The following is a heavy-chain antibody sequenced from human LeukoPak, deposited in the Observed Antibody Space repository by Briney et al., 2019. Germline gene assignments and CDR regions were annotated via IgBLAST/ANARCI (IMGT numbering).Heavy chain of an antibody. CDR1: GFTFSSYA. CDR2: ISYDGSNK. Sequence: GRSLRLSCAASGFTFSSYAMHWVRQAPGKGLEWVAVISYDGSNKYYADSVKGRFTTSRDNSKNTLYLQMNSLRAEDTAVYYCARAGRQWLPRRWNTDPYYYYYGMDVWGQGTTVTVSS. CDR3: ARAGRQWLPRRWNTDPYYYYYGMDV. D-gene: IGHD6-19*01. J-gene: IGHJ6*02. V-gene: IGHV3-30-3*01.